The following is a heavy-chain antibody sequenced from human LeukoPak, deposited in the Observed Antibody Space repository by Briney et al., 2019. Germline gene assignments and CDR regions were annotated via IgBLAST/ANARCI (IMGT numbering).Heavy chain of an antibody. V-gene: IGHV2-70*11. CDR3: ARTTFYYDSSDYSYYYMDV. Sequence: SGPALVKPTQTLTLTFTFSGFSLSTSGMCVSWIRQPPGKALEWLARIDWDDDKYYNTSLKTRLTISKDTSKNQVVLRMTNMDPVDTATYYCARTTFYYDSSDYSYYYMDVWGKGTTVTISS. CDR2: IDWDDDK. CDR1: GFSLSTSGMC. D-gene: IGHD3-22*01. J-gene: IGHJ6*03.